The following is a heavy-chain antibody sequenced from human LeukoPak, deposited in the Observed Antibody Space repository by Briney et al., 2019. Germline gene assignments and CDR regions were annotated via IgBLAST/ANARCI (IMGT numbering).Heavy chain of an antibody. CDR1: GYTFTGYY. J-gene: IGHJ3*02. Sequence: ASVKVSCKASGYTFTGYYMHWVRQAPGQGLEWMGWINPNSGGTNYAQKFQGRVTMTRDTSISTAYMELSRLRSDDTAVYYCARGASSGRIKDAFDIWGQGTMVTVSS. V-gene: IGHV1-2*02. CDR3: ARGASSGRIKDAFDI. CDR2: INPNSGGT. D-gene: IGHD6-19*01.